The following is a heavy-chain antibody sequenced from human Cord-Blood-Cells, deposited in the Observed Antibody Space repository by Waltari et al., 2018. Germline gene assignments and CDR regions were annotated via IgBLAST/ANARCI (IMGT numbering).Heavy chain of an antibody. CDR3: TTNVQQQLVQNYFDY. J-gene: IGHJ4*02. CDR2: IKSKTDGGTT. CDR1: GFTSPNPW. Sequence: EVQLVAFGAGAVKPGRSLGPALSASGFTSPNPWTRWVRSAPRKGLEWVGRIKSKTDGGTTDYAAPVKGRFTISRDDSKNTLYLQMNSLKTEDTAVYYCTTNVQQQLVQNYFDYWGQGTLVTVSS. V-gene: IGHV3-15*01. D-gene: IGHD6-13*01.